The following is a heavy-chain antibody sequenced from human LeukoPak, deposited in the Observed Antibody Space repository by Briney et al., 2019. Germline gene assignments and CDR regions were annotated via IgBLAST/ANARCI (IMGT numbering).Heavy chain of an antibody. CDR3: ARGNDILTGLNYYYYYMDV. D-gene: IGHD3-9*01. Sequence: SVKVSCKAFGYTFTSNYMHWVRQAPGQGLEWMGGIIPIFGTANYAQKFQGRVTITADESTSTAYMELSSLRSEDTAVYYCARGNDILTGLNYYYYYMDVWGKGTTVTISS. CDR1: GYTFTSNY. V-gene: IGHV1-69*13. CDR2: IIPIFGTA. J-gene: IGHJ6*03.